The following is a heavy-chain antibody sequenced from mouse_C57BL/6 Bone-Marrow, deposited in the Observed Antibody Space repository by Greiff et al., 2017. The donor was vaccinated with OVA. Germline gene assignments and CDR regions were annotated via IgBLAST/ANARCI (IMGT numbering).Heavy chain of an antibody. D-gene: IGHD1-1*01. CDR3: ARGGNDYYGKELVYAMDY. J-gene: IGHJ4*01. CDR1: GYTFTTYP. CDR2: FHPYNDDT. Sequence: QVQLQQSGAELVKPGASVKMSCKASGYTFTTYPIEWMKQNHGKSLEWIGNFHPYNDDTKYNEKFKGKATLTVEKSSSTVYLELSRLTSDDSAVYYCARGGNDYYGKELVYAMDYWGQGTSVTVSS. V-gene: IGHV1-47*01.